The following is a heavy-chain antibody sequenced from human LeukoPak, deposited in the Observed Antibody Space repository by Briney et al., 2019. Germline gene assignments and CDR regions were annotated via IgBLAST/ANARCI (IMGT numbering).Heavy chain of an antibody. CDR1: GYTFTVYY. CDR2: INPNSGGT. Sequence: GASVSVSYKASGYTFTVYYMHWVRQAPGQGLEGMGGINPNSGGTNYAQKFQGRVTMTRDTSISTAYTELSRLRSDDTAVYYCARGPPYYYYYMDVWGKGTTVTVSS. CDR3: ARGPPYYYYYMDV. J-gene: IGHJ6*03. V-gene: IGHV1-2*02.